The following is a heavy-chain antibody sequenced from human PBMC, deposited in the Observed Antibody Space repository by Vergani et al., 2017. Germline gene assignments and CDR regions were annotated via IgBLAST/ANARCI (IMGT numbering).Heavy chain of an antibody. J-gene: IGHJ5*02. CDR2: TWYDGNNK. Sequence: QVQLVESGGGVVQPGRSLRLSCAASGFTFNQYGMHWVRQAPGKGLEWVAVTWYDGNNKQYAESVEGRFTISRDNSKSTMYLQMNSLRDEDTGVYYCARDLRLLYNRFDPWGQGTLVTVSS. V-gene: IGHV3-33*01. CDR1: GFTFNQYG. CDR3: ARDLRLLYNRFDP. D-gene: IGHD1-14*01.